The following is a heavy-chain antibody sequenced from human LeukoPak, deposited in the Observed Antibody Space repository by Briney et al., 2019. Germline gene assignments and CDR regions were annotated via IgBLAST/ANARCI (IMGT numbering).Heavy chain of an antibody. J-gene: IGHJ5*01. CDR3: ARDWSTGTSSYNWFAS. Sequence: PSETLSLTCSVSGAFISSDYWSWIRQPAGKGLEWIGRIYGSGSTAYNPSLKSRVTMSVDTSKNQFSLKLSSVTAADTALYYCARDWSTGTSSYNWFASWGQGTLVIVSS. D-gene: IGHD1-1*01. CDR1: GAFISSDY. CDR2: IYGSGST. V-gene: IGHV4-4*07.